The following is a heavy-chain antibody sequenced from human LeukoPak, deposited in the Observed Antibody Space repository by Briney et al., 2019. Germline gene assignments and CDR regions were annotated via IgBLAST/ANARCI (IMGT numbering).Heavy chain of an antibody. J-gene: IGHJ4*02. D-gene: IGHD3-3*01. CDR1: GFTFSSYS. V-gene: IGHV3-21*01. CDR2: ISSSSSYI. CDR3: ERAGPSYYDGPHY. Sequence: GGSLRLSCAASGFTFSSYSMNWVRQAPGKGLEWVSSISSSSSYIYYADSVKGRFTISRDNAKNSLYLQMNSLRAEDTAVYYCERAGPSYYDGPHYWGQETLVTVSS.